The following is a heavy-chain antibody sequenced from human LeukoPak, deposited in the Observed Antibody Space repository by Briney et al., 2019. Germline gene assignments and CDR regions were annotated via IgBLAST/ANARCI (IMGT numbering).Heavy chain of an antibody. CDR1: GFIFSDYY. CDR2: IYSGGST. D-gene: IGHD6-19*01. V-gene: IGHV3-66*01. CDR3: ARAGAVAGFDY. Sequence: GGSLRLSCAASGFIFSDYYVTWIRQAPGKGLEWVSVIYSGGSTYYADSVKGRFTISRDNSKNTLYLQMNSLRAEDTAVYYCARAGAVAGFDYWGQGTLVTVSS. J-gene: IGHJ4*02.